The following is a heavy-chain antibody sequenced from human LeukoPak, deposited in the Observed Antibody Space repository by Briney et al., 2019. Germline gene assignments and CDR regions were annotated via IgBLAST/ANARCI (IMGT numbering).Heavy chain of an antibody. D-gene: IGHD5-18*01. V-gene: IGHV1-2*02. J-gene: IGHJ4*02. CDR1: EYTFSGYY. CDR2: INPNSGGT. CDR3: ATEVTD. Sequence: ASVKVSCKASEYTFSGYYMHWVRQAPGQGLEWMGWINPNSGGTKYAQKFQGRVTMTRDTSISTAYMELSRLRSDDTAVYYCATEVTDWGQGTLVTVSS.